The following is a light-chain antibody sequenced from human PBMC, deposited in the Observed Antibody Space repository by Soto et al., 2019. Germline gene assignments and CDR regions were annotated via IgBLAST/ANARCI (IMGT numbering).Light chain of an antibody. CDR2: EVS. CDR3: SSYTSSSTLV. V-gene: IGLV2-14*01. J-gene: IGLJ2*01. Sequence: QSALTQPASVSGSPGQSITIFCTGTSSDVGGYNYVSWYQQHPGKAPKLMIYEVSNRPSGVSNRFSGSKSRNTASLTISGLQAEDEADYYCSSYTSSSTLVFGGGTKLTVL. CDR1: SSDVGGYNY.